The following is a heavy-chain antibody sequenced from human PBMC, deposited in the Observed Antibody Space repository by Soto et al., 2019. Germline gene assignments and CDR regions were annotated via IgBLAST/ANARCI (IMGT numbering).Heavy chain of an antibody. V-gene: IGHV3-7*01. CDR1: GFTFTTYW. CDR2: IKQDGTET. D-gene: IGHD3-22*01. J-gene: IGHJ4*02. CDR3: ARSVDYYDSSGHGD. Sequence: EVQLVESGGALVHPGESLRLSCEAAGFTFTTYWMTWVRQAPGKGLEWVANIKQDGTETYYLASVKGRFTISRDNAKKAVYLQTNSLRAEDAAVYYCARSVDYYDSSGHGDWAQGTLVTVSS.